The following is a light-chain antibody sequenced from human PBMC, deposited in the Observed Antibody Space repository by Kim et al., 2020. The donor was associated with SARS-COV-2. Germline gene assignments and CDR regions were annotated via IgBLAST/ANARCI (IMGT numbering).Light chain of an antibody. V-gene: IGLV2-14*03. Sequence: SITICCTGTSGDVGLYNHVSWYQQLPGKAPNVIIHNVSHRPAGVSNRFSGSKSSNTASLTISGLQAEDEAVYYCSSFTSSDTWVFGGGTQLTVL. CDR2: NVS. J-gene: IGLJ3*02. CDR3: SSFTSSDTWV. CDR1: SGDVGLYNH.